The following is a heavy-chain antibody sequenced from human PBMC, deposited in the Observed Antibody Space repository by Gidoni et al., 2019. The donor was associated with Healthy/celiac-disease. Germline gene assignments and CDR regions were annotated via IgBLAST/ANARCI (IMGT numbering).Heavy chain of an antibody. D-gene: IGHD2-21*01. CDR3: ARDAYCGGDCYSGTFDY. J-gene: IGHJ4*02. V-gene: IGHV1-18*01. CDR2: ISAYKCNT. CDR1: GYTFTSYG. Sequence: QVQLVQSGAEVKKPGASVKVSCKASGYTFTSYGISWVRQAPGQGLEWMGWISAYKCNTNYAQKLQGRVTMTTATSTSPAYMELRSLRSDDTAVYYCARDAYCGGDCYSGTFDYWGQGTLVTVSS.